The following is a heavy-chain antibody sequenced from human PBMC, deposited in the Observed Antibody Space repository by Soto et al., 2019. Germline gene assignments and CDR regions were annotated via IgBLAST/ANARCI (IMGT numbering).Heavy chain of an antibody. CDR3: ARDRGWSLFDY. V-gene: IGHV3-74*01. Sequence: EVQLVESGGGLVQPGGSLRLSCAASGFTFSSYWMYWVRQAPGKGLVWVSRTNSDGSDTSYADSVKGRFTISRDNAKNTLYLQMNSRSAEDTAVYYCARDRGWSLFDYWGQGTLVTVSS. J-gene: IGHJ4*02. D-gene: IGHD6-19*01. CDR2: TNSDGSDT. CDR1: GFTFSSYW.